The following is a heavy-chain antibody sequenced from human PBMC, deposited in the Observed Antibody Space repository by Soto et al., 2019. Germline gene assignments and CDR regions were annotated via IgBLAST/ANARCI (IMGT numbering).Heavy chain of an antibody. D-gene: IGHD6-6*01. Sequence: SETLSLTCTVSGGSISSYYWSWIRQPPGKGLEWIGYIYYSGSTNYNPSLKSRVTISVDTSKNQFSLKLSSVTAADTAVYYCARDTSVAARRGFDYWGQGTLVTVSS. CDR2: IYYSGST. V-gene: IGHV4-59*01. J-gene: IGHJ4*02. CDR3: ARDTSVAARRGFDY. CDR1: GGSISSYY.